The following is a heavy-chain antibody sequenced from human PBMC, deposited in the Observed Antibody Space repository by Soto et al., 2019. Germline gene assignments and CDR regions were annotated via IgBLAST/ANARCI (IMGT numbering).Heavy chain of an antibody. CDR2: ISGSGGST. CDR1: GFTFSSYA. D-gene: IGHD6-19*01. CDR3: AKDDREQWLVRGFDY. J-gene: IGHJ4*02. V-gene: IGHV3-23*01. Sequence: GGSLRLSCAASGFTFSSYAMSWVRQAPGKGLEWVSAISGSGGSTYYEGSVKGRFTISRDNSKNTLYLQMNSLRAEDTSVYYCAKDDREQWLVRGFDYWGQGTLVTVSS.